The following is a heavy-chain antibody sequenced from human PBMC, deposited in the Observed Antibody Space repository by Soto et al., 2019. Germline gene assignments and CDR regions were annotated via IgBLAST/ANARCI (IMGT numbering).Heavy chain of an antibody. D-gene: IGHD1-26*01. Sequence: SVKVSCKVSGYTLTELSMHWVRQAPVKGLEWMGGFDPEDGETIYAQKFQGRVTMTEDTSTDTAYMELSSLRSEDTAVYYCATDRGSYETLNAFDIWGQGTMVTVSS. CDR1: GYTLTELS. V-gene: IGHV1-24*01. CDR3: ATDRGSYETLNAFDI. CDR2: FDPEDGET. J-gene: IGHJ3*02.